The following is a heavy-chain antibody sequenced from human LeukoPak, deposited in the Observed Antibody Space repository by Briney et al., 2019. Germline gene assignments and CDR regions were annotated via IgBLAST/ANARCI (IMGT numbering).Heavy chain of an antibody. V-gene: IGHV1-18*01. CDR3: ARDISCSGGSCYVRGAFDI. CDR1: GYTFTSYG. D-gene: IGHD2-15*01. J-gene: IGHJ3*02. CDR2: ISAYNGNT. Sequence: ASVKVSCKASGYTFTSYGISWVRQAPGQGLEWMGWISAYNGNTNYAQRLQDRVTMTTDTSTSTAYMELRSLRSDDTAVYYCARDISCSGGSCYVRGAFDIWGQGTMVTVSP.